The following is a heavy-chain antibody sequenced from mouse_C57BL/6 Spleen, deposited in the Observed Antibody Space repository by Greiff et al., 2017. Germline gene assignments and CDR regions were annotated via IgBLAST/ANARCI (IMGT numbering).Heavy chain of an antibody. CDR2: IYPGDGDT. CDR1: GYAFSSSW. V-gene: IGHV1-82*01. CDR3: ARGQGDY. D-gene: IGHD3-3*01. J-gene: IGHJ4*01. Sequence: QVQLKESGPELVKPGASVKISCKASGYAFSSSWMNWVKQRPGKGLEWIGRIYPGDGDTNYNGKFKGKATLTADKSSSTAYMQLSSLTSEDSAVYFCARGQGDYWGQGTSVTVSS.